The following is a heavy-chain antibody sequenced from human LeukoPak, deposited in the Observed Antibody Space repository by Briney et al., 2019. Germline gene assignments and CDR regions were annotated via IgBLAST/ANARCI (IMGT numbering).Heavy chain of an antibody. D-gene: IGHD3-16*02. Sequence: GGSLRLSCAASGSTFSGYAMHWVRQAPGKGLEWVAVISYDGSNKYYADSVKGRFTISRDNSKNTLYLQMNSLRAEDTAVYYCAKDVTPWGQGTLVTVSS. CDR3: AKDVTP. J-gene: IGHJ5*02. CDR1: GSTFSGYA. V-gene: IGHV3-30*04. CDR2: ISYDGSNK.